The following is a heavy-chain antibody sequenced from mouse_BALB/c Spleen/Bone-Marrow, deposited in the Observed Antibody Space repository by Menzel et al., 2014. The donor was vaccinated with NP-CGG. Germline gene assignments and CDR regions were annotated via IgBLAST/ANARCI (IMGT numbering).Heavy chain of an antibody. J-gene: IGHJ3*01. CDR2: FHPYNDDT. CDR3: TRGGGFAY. CDR1: GYTFTTYP. V-gene: IGHV1-47*01. Sequence: QVQLQQSGAELVKPGASVKMSCKASGYTFTTYPIEWMKQNHGKSLEWIGNFHPYNDDTKYNEKFKGKAKLTIEKSSSTVFLELRRLTFDGPGVYYCTRGGGFAYWGQGTLVTVSA.